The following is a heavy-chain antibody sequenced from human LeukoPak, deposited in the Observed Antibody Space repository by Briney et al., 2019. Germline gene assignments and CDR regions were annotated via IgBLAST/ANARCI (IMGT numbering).Heavy chain of an antibody. Sequence: GGSLRLSCAGSGFSFSSYGMHWVRQAPGKGLEWVAVISYDGSNKYYADSVKGRFTISRDNSKNTLYLQMNSLRAEDTAVYYCAKDLRWEQWLFDYWGQGTLVTVSS. D-gene: IGHD6-19*01. CDR1: GFSFSSYG. CDR2: ISYDGSNK. J-gene: IGHJ4*02. CDR3: AKDLRWEQWLFDY. V-gene: IGHV3-30*18.